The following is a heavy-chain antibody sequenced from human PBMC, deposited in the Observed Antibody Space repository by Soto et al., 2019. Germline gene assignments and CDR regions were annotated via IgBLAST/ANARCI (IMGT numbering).Heavy chain of an antibody. CDR3: ARSNYDYVWGSSRPNWFDP. Sequence: ASVKVSCKASGYTFTSYGISWVRQAPGQGLEWMGWISAYNGNTNYAQKLQGRVTMTTDTSTSTAYMELRSLRSDDTAVYYCARSNYDYVWGSSRPNWFDPWGQGTLVTVSS. D-gene: IGHD3-16*01. CDR1: GYTFTSYG. CDR2: ISAYNGNT. V-gene: IGHV1-18*01. J-gene: IGHJ5*02.